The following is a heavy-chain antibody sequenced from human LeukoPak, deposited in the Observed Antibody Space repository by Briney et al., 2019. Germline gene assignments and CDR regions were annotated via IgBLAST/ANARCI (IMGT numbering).Heavy chain of an antibody. J-gene: IGHJ4*02. CDR2: INRSGNII. D-gene: IGHD3-9*01. CDR3: ARGYDILTNAFDY. V-gene: IGHV3-48*04. CDR1: GFTFSNAW. Sequence: GGSLRLSCAASGFTFSNAWMNWVRQAPGKGLEWVSYINRSGNIIYYADSVKGRFTISRDNAKNSLYLQMNSLRAEDTAVYYCARGYDILTNAFDYWGQGTLVTVSS.